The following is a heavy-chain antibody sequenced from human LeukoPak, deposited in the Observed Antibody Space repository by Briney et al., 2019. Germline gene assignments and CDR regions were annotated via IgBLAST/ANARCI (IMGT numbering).Heavy chain of an antibody. D-gene: IGHD1-1*01. Sequence: GGSLRLSCAASGFTFSSYAMHWVRQAPGKGLEWVAVISYDGSNKYYADSVKGRFTISRDNSKNTLSLQMNSLSAEDTAVYYFARDWNDDTDYWGQGTLVTVSS. CDR2: ISYDGSNK. V-gene: IGHV3-30-3*01. J-gene: IGHJ4*02. CDR3: ARDWNDDTDY. CDR1: GFTFSSYA.